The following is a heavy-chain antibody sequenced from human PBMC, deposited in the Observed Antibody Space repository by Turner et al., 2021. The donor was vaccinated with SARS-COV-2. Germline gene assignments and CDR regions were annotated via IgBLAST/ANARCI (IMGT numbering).Heavy chain of an antibody. Sequence: QLHLQESGPGLVQASEPLSLPCTFSVASIGTSRTSWGWIRQPPGKGLEWIGSINYSGRTYYKSSLKSRVTISVDTSKNQISLKLSTVTAADTAKYYCARHDSRITNIIVVPRNWFDPWGQGTLVTVSS. J-gene: IGHJ5*02. CDR2: INYSGRT. CDR1: VASIGTSRTS. V-gene: IGHV4-39*01. D-gene: IGHD3-22*01. CDR3: ARHDSRITNIIVVPRNWFDP.